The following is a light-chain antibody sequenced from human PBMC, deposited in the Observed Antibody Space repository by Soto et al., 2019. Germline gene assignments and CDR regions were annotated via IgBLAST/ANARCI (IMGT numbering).Light chain of an antibody. CDR1: SSNIGTNY. CDR2: GYN. CDR3: AAWDDSLSGRV. Sequence: QLVLTQPPSASGTPGQRVTISCSGSSSNIGTNYVYWYQQLPGTAPKLLIYGYNQRPSGVPDRFSGSKSGTSASLAISGLRSEDEADYYCAAWDDSLSGRVFGGGTKLTVL. J-gene: IGLJ2*01. V-gene: IGLV1-47*01.